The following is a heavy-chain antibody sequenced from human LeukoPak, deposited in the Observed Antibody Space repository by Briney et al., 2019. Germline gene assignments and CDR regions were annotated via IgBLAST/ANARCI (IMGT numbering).Heavy chain of an antibody. CDR1: GYTFTGYY. D-gene: IGHD6-19*01. V-gene: IGHV1-18*04. CDR3: ARDYKFSNGWNYFDY. Sequence: ASVKVSCKASGYTFTGYYMQWVRQAPGQGLEWMGWISAYNGNTNYAQKLQGRLTMTTDTSTSTAFLELRSLRSDDTAVYYCARDYKFSNGWNYFDYWGQGTLVTVSS. J-gene: IGHJ4*02. CDR2: ISAYNGNT.